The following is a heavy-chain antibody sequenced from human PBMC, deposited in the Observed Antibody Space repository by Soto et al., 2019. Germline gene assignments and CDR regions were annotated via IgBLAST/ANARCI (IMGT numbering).Heavy chain of an antibody. J-gene: IGHJ6*02. CDR1: GGTFSSYA. D-gene: IGHD3-3*01. Sequence: SVKVSCKASGGTFSSYAISWVRQAPGQGLECMGGIIPIFGTANYAQKFQGRVTITADESTSTAYMELSSLRSEDTAVYYCAGAGYDFWSGYGSYYYGMDVWGQGTTVTVSS. CDR2: IIPIFGTA. CDR3: AGAGYDFWSGYGSYYYGMDV. V-gene: IGHV1-69*13.